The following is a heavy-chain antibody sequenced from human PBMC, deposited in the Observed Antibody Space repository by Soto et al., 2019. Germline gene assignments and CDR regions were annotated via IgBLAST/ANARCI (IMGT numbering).Heavy chain of an antibody. Sequence: GGSLRLSCAASGFTFSSYAMSWVRQAPGKGLEWVSAISGSGGSTYYADSVKGRFTISRDNSKNTLYLQMNSLGAEDTAVYYCAKHASGTAQRPFHCSGGSCYYYYYYMDVWGKGTTVTVSS. J-gene: IGHJ6*03. CDR2: ISGSGGST. D-gene: IGHD2-15*01. CDR1: GFTFSSYA. CDR3: AKHASGTAQRPFHCSGGSCYYYYYYMDV. V-gene: IGHV3-23*01.